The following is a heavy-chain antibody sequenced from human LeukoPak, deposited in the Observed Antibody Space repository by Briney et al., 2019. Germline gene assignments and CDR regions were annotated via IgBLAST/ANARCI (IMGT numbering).Heavy chain of an antibody. CDR1: GFTVSSNY. V-gene: IGHV3-53*01. CDR2: IYSGGST. J-gene: IGHJ4*02. D-gene: IGHD6-6*01. CDR3: ARDRRGSSGRGPHSFDY. Sequence: PGGSLGLSCAASGFTVSSNYMSWVRQAPGKGLEWVSVIYSGGSTYYADSVKGRFTISRDNSKNTLYLQMNSLRAEDTAVYYCARDRRGSSGRGPHSFDYWGQGTLVTVSS.